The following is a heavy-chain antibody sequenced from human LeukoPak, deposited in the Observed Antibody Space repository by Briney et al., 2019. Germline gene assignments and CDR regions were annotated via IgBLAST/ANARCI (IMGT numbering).Heavy chain of an antibody. CDR2: IIPILGIA. D-gene: IGHD2-21*02. V-gene: IGHV1-69*04. J-gene: IGHJ4*02. CDR3: ARVDEQSKVNCGGDCSPDY. CDR1: GGTFSSYA. Sequence: SVKVSCKVSGGTFSSYAISWVRQAPGQGLEWMGRIIPILGIANYAQKFQGRVTITADKSTSTAYMELSSLRSEDTAVYYCARVDEQSKVNCGGDCSPDYWGQGTLVTVSS.